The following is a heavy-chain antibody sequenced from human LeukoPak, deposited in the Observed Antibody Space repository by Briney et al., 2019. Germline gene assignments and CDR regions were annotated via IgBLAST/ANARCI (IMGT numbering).Heavy chain of an antibody. D-gene: IGHD3-10*01. J-gene: IGHJ4*02. CDR2: IIPIFGTA. V-gene: IGHV1-69*13. CDR1: GGTFSSYA. CDR3: ARDIDPMVRGVTFDY. Sequence: GASVKVSCKASGGTFSSYAISWVRQAPGQGLEWMGGIIPIFGTANYAQKFQGRVTITADESTSTAYMELSSLRSDDTAVYYCARDIDPMVRGVTFDYWGQGTLVTVSS.